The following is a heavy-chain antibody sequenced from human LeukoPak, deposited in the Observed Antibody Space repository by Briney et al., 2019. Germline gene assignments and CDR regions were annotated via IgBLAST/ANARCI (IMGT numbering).Heavy chain of an antibody. J-gene: IGHJ4*02. Sequence: GGSLRLSCAASGFSFSSHWMHWVRQVPGEGLVWVSRLNNDAGSTNYADSVKGRFTISRDNAKNTLYLQMNSLRAEDTGVYYCARVQYYYDSSGYYPVWDWDCWGQGTLVTVSS. CDR1: GFSFSSHW. CDR3: ARVQYYYDSSGYYPVWDWDC. V-gene: IGHV3-74*01. CDR2: LNNDAGST. D-gene: IGHD3-22*01.